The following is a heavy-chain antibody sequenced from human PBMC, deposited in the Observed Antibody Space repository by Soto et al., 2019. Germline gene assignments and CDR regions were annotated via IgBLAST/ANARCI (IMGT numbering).Heavy chain of an antibody. J-gene: IGHJ3*02. CDR2: ISGSGGST. CDR1: GFTFSSYA. V-gene: IGHV3-23*01. Sequence: EVQLLESGGGLVQPGGSLRLSCAASGFTFSSYAMSWVRQAPGKGLEWVSAISGSGGSTYYADSVKGRFTISRDNSKNTLYLQMNSLRAEDTAVYYCAKDLYDYIWGSYRPRPPDAFDIWGQGTMVTVSS. D-gene: IGHD3-16*02. CDR3: AKDLYDYIWGSYRPRPPDAFDI.